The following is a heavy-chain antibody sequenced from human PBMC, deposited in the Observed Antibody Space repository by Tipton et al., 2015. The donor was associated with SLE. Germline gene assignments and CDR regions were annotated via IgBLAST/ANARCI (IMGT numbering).Heavy chain of an antibody. V-gene: IGHV4-59*11. CDR2: IYYSGST. J-gene: IGHJ4*02. Sequence: TLSLTCTVSGGSINSHYWSWIRQPPGKGLEWIGYIYYSGSTNYNPSLDSRVTISVDTSKSQISLKLRPVTAADTAVYYCARDGDRSGWSFDFWGQGTLVSVSS. CDR1: GGSINSHY. CDR3: ARDGDRSGWSFDF. D-gene: IGHD6-19*01.